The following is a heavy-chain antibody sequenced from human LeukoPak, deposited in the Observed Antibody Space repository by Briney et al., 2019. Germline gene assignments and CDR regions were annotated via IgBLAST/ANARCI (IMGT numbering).Heavy chain of an antibody. D-gene: IGHD2-15*01. CDR3: ARDKVVAATLYYYGMDV. CDR2: IWYDGSNK. Sequence: TGRSLRLSCAASGFTFSSYAMHWVRQAPGKGLEWVAVIWYDGSNKYYADSVKGRFTISRDNSKNTLYLQMNSLRAEDTAVYYCARDKVVAATLYYYGMDVWGQGTTVTVSS. J-gene: IGHJ6*02. CDR1: GFTFSSYA. V-gene: IGHV3-33*08.